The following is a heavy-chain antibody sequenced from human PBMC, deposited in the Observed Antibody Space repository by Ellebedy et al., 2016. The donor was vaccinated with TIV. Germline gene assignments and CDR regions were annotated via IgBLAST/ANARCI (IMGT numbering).Heavy chain of an antibody. CDR1: GFTFSSYS. V-gene: IGHV3-48*02. J-gene: IGHJ6*02. D-gene: IGHD3-22*01. CDR3: ARWDDSSGYYYDYYYGMDV. CDR2: ISSSSSTI. Sequence: PGGSLRLSCAASGFTFSSYSMNRVRQAPGKGLEWVSYISSSSSTIYYADSVKGRFTISRDNAKNSLYLQMNSLRDEDTAVYYCARWDDSSGYYYDYYYGMDVWGQGTTVTVFS.